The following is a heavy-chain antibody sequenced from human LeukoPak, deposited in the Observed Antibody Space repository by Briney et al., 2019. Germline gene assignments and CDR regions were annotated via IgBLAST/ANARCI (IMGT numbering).Heavy chain of an antibody. J-gene: IGHJ4*02. CDR2: IIPIFGTA. CDR1: GGTFSSYA. Sequence: SVKVSCKASGGTFSSYAIGWVRQAPGQGLEWMGGIIPIFGTANYAQKFQGRVTITTDESTSTAYMELSSLRSEDTAVYYCARTRTLVPGYFDYWGQGTLVTVSS. V-gene: IGHV1-69*05. D-gene: IGHD3-10*01. CDR3: ARTRTLVPGYFDY.